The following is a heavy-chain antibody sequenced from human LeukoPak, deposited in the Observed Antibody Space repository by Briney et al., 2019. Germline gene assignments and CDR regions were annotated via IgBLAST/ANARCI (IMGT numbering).Heavy chain of an antibody. CDR3: ARHVFVLYYYYMDV. J-gene: IGHJ6*03. Sequence: SETLSLTCAAYGGSFSGYYWSWIRQPPGKGLEWIGEINHSGSTYYNPSLKSRVTISVDTSKNQFSLKLSSVTAADTAVYYCARHVFVLYYYYMDVWGKGTTVTISS. D-gene: IGHD3-16*01. V-gene: IGHV4-34*01. CDR2: INHSGST. CDR1: GGSFSGYY.